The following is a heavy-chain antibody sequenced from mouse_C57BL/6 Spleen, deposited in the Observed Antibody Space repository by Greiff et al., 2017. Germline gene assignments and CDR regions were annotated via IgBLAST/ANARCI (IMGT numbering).Heavy chain of an antibody. V-gene: IGHV1-80*01. D-gene: IGHD1-1*01. CDR2: IYPGDGDT. Sequence: VKLMESGAELVKPGASVKISCKASGYAFSSYWMNWVKQRPGKGLEWIGQIYPGDGDTNYNGKFKGKATLTADKSSSTAYMQLSSLTSEDSAVYFCARGDYGSSYGNFDYWGQGTTLTVSS. CDR3: ARGDYGSSYGNFDY. J-gene: IGHJ2*01. CDR1: GYAFSSYW.